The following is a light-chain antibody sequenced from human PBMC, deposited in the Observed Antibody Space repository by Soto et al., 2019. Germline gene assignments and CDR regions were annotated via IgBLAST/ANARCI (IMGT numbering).Light chain of an antibody. CDR2: KES. V-gene: IGKV1-5*03. CDR1: QTISSW. CDR3: QNYNSYSEA. J-gene: IGKJ1*01. Sequence: DIQMTQSPSTLSGSVGDTVTITCRASQTISSWLAWYQQKPGKAPKILIYKESTLKSGVPSRFSGSGSGTELTLTISSLQPDDFATYYCQNYNSYSEACGQGTKGDI.